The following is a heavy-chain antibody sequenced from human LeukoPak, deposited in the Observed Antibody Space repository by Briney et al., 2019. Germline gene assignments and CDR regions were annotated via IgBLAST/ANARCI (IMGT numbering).Heavy chain of an antibody. J-gene: IGHJ4*02. D-gene: IGHD2-15*01. CDR1: GFTFGDYA. CDR2: IRSKAYGGTT. V-gene: IGHV3-49*03. Sequence: GGSLRLSCTASGFTFGDYAMSWFRQAPGKGLEGVGFIRSKAYGGTTEYAASVKGRFTISRDDSKSIAYLQMNSLKTEDTAVYYCTRDEVIVRFDYWGQGTLVTVSS. CDR3: TRDEVIVRFDY.